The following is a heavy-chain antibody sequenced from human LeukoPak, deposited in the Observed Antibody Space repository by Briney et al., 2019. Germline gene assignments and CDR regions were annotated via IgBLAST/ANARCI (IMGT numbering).Heavy chain of an antibody. CDR3: AAVIDSGSYYVADY. CDR2: IVVGSGNT. CDR1: GFTFTSFA. Sequence: SVKVSCKASGFTFTSFAMQWVRQARGKRLEWIGWIVVGSGNTNYAQKFQERVTITRDMSTSTAYMELSSLRSEDTAVYYCAAVIDSGSYYVADYWGQGTLVTVSS. V-gene: IGHV1-58*02. D-gene: IGHD1-26*01. J-gene: IGHJ4*02.